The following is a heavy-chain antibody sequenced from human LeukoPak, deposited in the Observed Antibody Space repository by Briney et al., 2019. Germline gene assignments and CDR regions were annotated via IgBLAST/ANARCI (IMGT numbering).Heavy chain of an antibody. V-gene: IGHV3-21*01. CDR2: ISSSSSYI. CDR1: GFTFSSYS. Sequence: PGGSLRLSCAASGFTFSSYSMNWVRQAPGKGLEWVSSISSSSSYIYYADSVKGRFTISRDNAKNSLYLQMSSLRAEDTAVYYCARDFAAAGSFDYWGQGTLVTVSS. J-gene: IGHJ4*02. D-gene: IGHD6-13*01. CDR3: ARDFAAAGSFDY.